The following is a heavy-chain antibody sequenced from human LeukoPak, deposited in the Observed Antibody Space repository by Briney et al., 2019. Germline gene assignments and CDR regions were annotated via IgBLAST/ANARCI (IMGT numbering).Heavy chain of an antibody. D-gene: IGHD6-19*01. J-gene: IGHJ4*02. CDR2: ISYDGSNK. V-gene: IGHV3-30*04. Sequence: PGRSLRLSCAASGLTFSSYAMHWVRQAPGKGLEWVAVISYDGSNKYYADSVKGRFTISRDNSKITLYLQMNSLRAEDTAVYYCARDEGVPSYSSGCDYWGQGTLVTVSS. CDR1: GLTFSSYA. CDR3: ARDEGVPSYSSGCDY.